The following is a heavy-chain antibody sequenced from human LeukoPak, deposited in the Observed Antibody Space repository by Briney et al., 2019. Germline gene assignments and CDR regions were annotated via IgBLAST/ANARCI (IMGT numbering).Heavy chain of an antibody. CDR1: GFTFSSYA. J-gene: IGHJ4*02. CDR3: ARGPGYSSGWYVLSVAY. Sequence: RPGGSLRLSCAASGFTFSSYAMHWVRQAPGKGLEWVAVISYDGSIKYYADSVKGRFTTSRDNSKNMLYLQMNSLSAGDTAVYYCARGPGYSSGWYVLSVAYWGQGTLVTVSS. D-gene: IGHD6-19*01. CDR2: ISYDGSIK. V-gene: IGHV3-30-3*01.